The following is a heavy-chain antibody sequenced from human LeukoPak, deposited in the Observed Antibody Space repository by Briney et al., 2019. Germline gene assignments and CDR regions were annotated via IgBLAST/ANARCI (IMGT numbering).Heavy chain of an antibody. Sequence: GGSLRLSCAASGFTFSSYAMSWVRQAPGKGLEWVSSISSSSSYIYYADSVKGRFTISRDNAKNSLYLQMNSLRAEDTAVYYCARDLFLGYCSSTSCWGAFDIWGQGTMVTVSS. D-gene: IGHD2-2*01. J-gene: IGHJ3*02. CDR3: ARDLFLGYCSSTSCWGAFDI. V-gene: IGHV3-21*01. CDR1: GFTFSSYA. CDR2: ISSSSSYI.